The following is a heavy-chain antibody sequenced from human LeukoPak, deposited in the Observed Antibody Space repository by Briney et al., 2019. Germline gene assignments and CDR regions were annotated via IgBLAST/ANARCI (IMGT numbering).Heavy chain of an antibody. Sequence: GASVKVSCKASGYTFTSYGISWVRQAPGQGLEGMGWISAYNGNTNYAQKLQGRVTMTTDTSTSTAYMELRSLRSDDTAVYYCARDYYDSSGYYSHPDYYYYGMDVWGQGTTVAVSS. D-gene: IGHD3-22*01. CDR2: ISAYNGNT. V-gene: IGHV1-18*01. J-gene: IGHJ6*02. CDR3: ARDYYDSSGYYSHPDYYYYGMDV. CDR1: GYTFTSYG.